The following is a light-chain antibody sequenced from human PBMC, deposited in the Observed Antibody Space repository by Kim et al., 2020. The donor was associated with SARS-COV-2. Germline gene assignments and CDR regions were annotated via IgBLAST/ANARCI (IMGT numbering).Light chain of an antibody. V-gene: IGLV4-69*01. Sequence: SVTLTCSLSSRHYDYAIAWHQQQPEKGPRYLMKLNNDGSHSRGDGIPDRFSGSGSGVERYLTISSLQSEDEADYYCQTWGTGIVVFGGGTQLTVL. CDR2: LNNDGSH. J-gene: IGLJ2*01. CDR1: SRHYDYA. CDR3: QTWGTGIVV.